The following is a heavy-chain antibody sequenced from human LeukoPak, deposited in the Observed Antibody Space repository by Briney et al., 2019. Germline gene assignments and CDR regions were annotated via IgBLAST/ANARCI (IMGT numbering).Heavy chain of an antibody. CDR2: ISSSGSTI. D-gene: IGHD3-10*01. Sequence: PGGSLRLSCAASGFTFSSYEMNWVRQAPGKGLEWVSYISSSGSTIYYADSVKGRFTISGDNAKNSLYLQMNSLRAEDTAVYYCARSYGSGSYGMDVWGKGTTVTVSS. CDR1: GFTFSSYE. J-gene: IGHJ6*04. V-gene: IGHV3-48*03. CDR3: ARSYGSGSYGMDV.